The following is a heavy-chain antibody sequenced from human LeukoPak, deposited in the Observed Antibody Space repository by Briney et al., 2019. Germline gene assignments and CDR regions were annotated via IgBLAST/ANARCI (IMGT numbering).Heavy chain of an antibody. Sequence: SETLSLTCAVYGGSFSGYYWSRLRQPPGKGLEWIGEINHSGSTNYNPSHKSRVTISLDTSKNQFSLKLSSVTAADTAVYYCARVGGELSFYFAYWGQGTLVTVSS. D-gene: IGHD3-16*02. V-gene: IGHV4-34*01. J-gene: IGHJ4*02. CDR3: ARVGGELSFYFAY. CDR2: INHSGST. CDR1: GGSFSGYY.